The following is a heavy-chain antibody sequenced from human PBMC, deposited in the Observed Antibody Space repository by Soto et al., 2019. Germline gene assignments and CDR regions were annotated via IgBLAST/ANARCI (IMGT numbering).Heavy chain of an antibody. D-gene: IGHD4-17*01. Sequence: TSETLSLTCTVSGGSISSYYWSWIRQPPGKGLEWIGYIYYSGSTNYNPSLKSRVTISVDTSKNQFSLKLSSVTAADTAVYYCAREIGYGDYPTYFDYWGQGTLVTVSS. CDR2: IYYSGST. CDR1: GGSISSYY. CDR3: AREIGYGDYPTYFDY. J-gene: IGHJ4*02. V-gene: IGHV4-59*01.